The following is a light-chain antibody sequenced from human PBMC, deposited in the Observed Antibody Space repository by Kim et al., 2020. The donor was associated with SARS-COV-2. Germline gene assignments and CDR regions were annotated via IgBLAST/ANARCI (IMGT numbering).Light chain of an antibody. CDR1: QSTY. J-gene: IGKJ1*01. CDR2: DAS. V-gene: IGKV3-11*01. CDR3: QQRNGWLWK. Sequence: EIVLTQSPATLSLSPGERATLSCRTSQSTYLAWYQQKPGQAPRLLIYDASNRATGIPARFSGSGSGTDFTLTISSLEPEEFAVYYCQQRNGWLWKFGQGTKVDIK.